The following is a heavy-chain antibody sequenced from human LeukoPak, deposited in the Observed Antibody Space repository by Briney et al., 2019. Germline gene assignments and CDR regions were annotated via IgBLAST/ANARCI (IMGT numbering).Heavy chain of an antibody. CDR3: ARDLSYGSGEF. V-gene: IGHV3-33*02. CDR1: GFTFSHYG. Sequence: GESLRLSCAGSGFTFSHYGIYWVRQAPGKGLEWVAAIWHDGSKQLYRDAAKGRFTISRDDSKNTVFLQMNSLRAEDTAVYFCARDLSYGSGEFWGQGTLDTVSS. J-gene: IGHJ4*02. CDR2: IWHDGSKQ. D-gene: IGHD3-10*01.